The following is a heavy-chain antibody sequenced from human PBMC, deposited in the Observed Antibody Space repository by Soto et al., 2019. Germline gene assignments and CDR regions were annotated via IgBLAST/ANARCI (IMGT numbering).Heavy chain of an antibody. CDR2: MNPISGNT. J-gene: IGHJ5*02. CDR3: ARGLRYFDWLAWFDP. CDR1: GYTFTSYD. Sequence: ASVKVSCKASGYTFTSYDINWVRQATGQGLEWMGLMNPISGNTGYSQKFQGRVTMTRNTSISTAYMELSSLRSEDTAVYYCARGLRYFDWLAWFDPWGQGTLVTVSS. V-gene: IGHV1-8*01. D-gene: IGHD3-9*01.